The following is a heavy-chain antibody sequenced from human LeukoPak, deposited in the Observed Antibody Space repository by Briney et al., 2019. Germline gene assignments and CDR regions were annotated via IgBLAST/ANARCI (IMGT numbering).Heavy chain of an antibody. V-gene: IGHV3-48*03. J-gene: IGHJ4*02. CDR1: GFTFSSYA. CDR2: ISSSGSTI. CDR3: ARDWSGYYGSGSYPFDY. Sequence: GGSLRLSCAASGFTFSSYAMSWVRQAPGKGLEWVSYISSSGSTIYYADSVKGRFTISRDNAKNSLYLQMNSLRAEDTAVYYCARDWSGYYGSGSYPFDYWGQGTLVTVSS. D-gene: IGHD3-10*01.